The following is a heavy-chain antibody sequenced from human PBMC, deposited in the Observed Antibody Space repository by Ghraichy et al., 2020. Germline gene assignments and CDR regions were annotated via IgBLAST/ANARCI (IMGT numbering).Heavy chain of an antibody. J-gene: IGHJ4*02. V-gene: IGHV3-33*01. Sequence: GGSLRLSCAASGFTFSSYAMHWVRQAPGKGLEWVAIIWYDGSNKYYVDSVKGRLTISRDNSKNTVYLQMNSLRVEDTAVYYCVREWAKGFDYWGQGTLVTVSS. CDR2: IWYDGSNK. CDR1: GFTFSSYA. CDR3: VREWAKGFDY. D-gene: IGHD1-26*01.